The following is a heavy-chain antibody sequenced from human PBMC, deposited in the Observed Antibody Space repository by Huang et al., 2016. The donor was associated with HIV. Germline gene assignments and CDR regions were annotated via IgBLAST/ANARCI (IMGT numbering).Heavy chain of an antibody. V-gene: IGHV3-15*01. Sequence: EVKLVESGGGLVKPGESLTLSCAASGFTFSNAWMNWVRQAPGKGREWVGRIKSKSDGGTTDYATPVKGRFTISRDDSRNTVYIKMNNLKAEDTAVYYCMDSNSENWDYWGQGTLVTVSS. D-gene: IGHD3-10*01. CDR2: IKSKSDGGTT. CDR3: MDSNSENWDY. CDR1: GFTFSNAW. J-gene: IGHJ4*02.